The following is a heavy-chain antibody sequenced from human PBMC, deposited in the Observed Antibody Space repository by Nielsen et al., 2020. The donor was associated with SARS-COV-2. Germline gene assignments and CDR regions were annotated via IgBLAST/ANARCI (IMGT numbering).Heavy chain of an antibody. CDR1: GGSISSGSYY. CDR2: IYTSGST. V-gene: IGHV4-61*02. CDR3: ARQDYYDSSGYPL. Sequence: SETLSLTCTVSGGSISSGSYYWSWIRQPAGKGLEWIGRIYTSGSTNYSPSLKSRVTISVDTSKNQFSLKLSSVTAADTAVYYCARQDYYDSSGYPLWGQGTLVTVSS. J-gene: IGHJ4*02. D-gene: IGHD3-22*01.